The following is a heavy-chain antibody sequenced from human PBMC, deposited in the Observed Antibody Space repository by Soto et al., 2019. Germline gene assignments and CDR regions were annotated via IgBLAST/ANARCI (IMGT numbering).Heavy chain of an antibody. CDR2: ISAYNGNT. Sequence: ASVKVSCKASGYTFTSYGISWVRQAPGQGLEWMGWISAYNGNTNYAQKLQGRVTMTTDTSTSTAYMELRSLRSDDTAVYYCAREPLGYCSGGSCYQGAPFDYWGQGTLVTVSS. CDR3: AREPLGYCSGGSCYQGAPFDY. D-gene: IGHD2-15*01. V-gene: IGHV1-18*01. J-gene: IGHJ4*02. CDR1: GYTFTSYG.